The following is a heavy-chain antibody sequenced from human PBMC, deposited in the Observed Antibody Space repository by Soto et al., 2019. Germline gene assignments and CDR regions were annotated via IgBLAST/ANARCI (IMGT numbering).Heavy chain of an antibody. J-gene: IGHJ4*02. CDR3: ARRRDDYSDFDY. CDR1: GGSISSSSYY. Sequence: PSETLSLTCSVSGGSISSSSYYWGWIRQPPGKGLEWIATIYFTGSTYYNPSLKSRVTISVDTSKNQFSLKLSSVTAADTAVYYCARRRDDYSDFDYWGQGTLVTVSS. D-gene: IGHD4-4*01. CDR2: IYFTGST. V-gene: IGHV4-39*01.